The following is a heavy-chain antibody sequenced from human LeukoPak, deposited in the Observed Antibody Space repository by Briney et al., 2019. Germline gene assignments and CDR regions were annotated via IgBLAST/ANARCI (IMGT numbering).Heavy chain of an antibody. V-gene: IGHV4-59*01. CDR2: VYYRGTT. Sequence: SETLSLTCTVPGGSISSYYWSWIRQPPGKGLEWIGYVYYRGTTNYSPSLKSRVTMSVDTSMNQFSLKLSSVTAAYKDVYYCASESSGSYYNYFDYWGQGTLVTVSS. J-gene: IGHJ4*02. CDR3: ASESSGSYYNYFDY. CDR1: GGSISSYY. D-gene: IGHD3-22*01.